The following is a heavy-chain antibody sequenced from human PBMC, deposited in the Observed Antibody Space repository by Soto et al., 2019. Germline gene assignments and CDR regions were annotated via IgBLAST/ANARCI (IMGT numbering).Heavy chain of an antibody. D-gene: IGHD5-18*01. CDR2: ISGSGGST. CDR3: AKVQNSYGYRVLGAGHFDY. CDR1: GFTFSSYA. V-gene: IGHV3-23*01. Sequence: PGGSLRLSCAASGFTFSSYAMSWVRQAPGKGLEWVSAISGSGGSTYYADSVKGRFTISRDNSKNTLYLQMNSLRAEDTAVYYCAKVQNSYGYRVLGAGHFDYWGQGTLVTVSS. J-gene: IGHJ4*02.